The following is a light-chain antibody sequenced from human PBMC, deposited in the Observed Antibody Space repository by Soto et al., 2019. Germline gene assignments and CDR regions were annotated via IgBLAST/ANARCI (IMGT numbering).Light chain of an antibody. CDR3: QQYNNWPPWT. V-gene: IGKV3-15*01. CDR2: GAS. J-gene: IGKJ1*01. Sequence: EIVMTQSPATLSVSPGERATLSCRASQSVSSNLAWYQQKPGQAPRLLIYGASTRATGTPARFSGSGSGTEFTLTISSLQSEDFAVYYCQQYNNWPPWTFGQGTKADIK. CDR1: QSVSSN.